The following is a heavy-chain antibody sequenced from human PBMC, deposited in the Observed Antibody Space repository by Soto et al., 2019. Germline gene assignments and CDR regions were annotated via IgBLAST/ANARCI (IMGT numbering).Heavy chain of an antibody. D-gene: IGHD3-3*01. CDR3: ARGSRVFTIFGWGGFDY. V-gene: IGHV3-30-3*01. J-gene: IGHJ4*02. CDR1: GFTFSTYA. Sequence: GGSLRLSCAVSGFTFSTYAMHWVRQAPGKGLEWVAVISYDGSNKYYADSVKGRFTISRDNSKNTLYLQMNSLRAEDTAVYYCARGSRVFTIFGWGGFDYWGQGTLVTVSS. CDR2: ISYDGSNK.